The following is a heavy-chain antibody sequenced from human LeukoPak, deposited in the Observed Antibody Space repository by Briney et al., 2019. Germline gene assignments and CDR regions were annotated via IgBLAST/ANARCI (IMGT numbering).Heavy chain of an antibody. CDR1: GGSISSYY. J-gene: IGHJ4*02. V-gene: IGHV4-59*01. Sequence: PSETLSLTCTVYGGSISSYYWSWIRQPPGKGLEWIGYIYYSGSTNYNPSLKSRVTISVDTSKNQFSLKLSSVTAADTAVYYCASSRSSEMATIWSQKPRGAYFDYWGQGTLVTVSS. CDR2: IYYSGST. D-gene: IGHD5-24*01. CDR3: ASSRSSEMATIWSQKPRGAYFDY.